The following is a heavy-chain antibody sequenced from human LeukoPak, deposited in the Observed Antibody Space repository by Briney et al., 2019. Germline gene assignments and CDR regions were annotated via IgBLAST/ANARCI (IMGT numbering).Heavy chain of an antibody. Sequence: PSETLSLTCTVSGGSISSYYWSWIRQPPGKGLEWIGYIYYSGSTNYNPSLKSRVTISVDTSKNQFSLKLSSVTAADTAVYYCARVPLLWFGELLSGDAFDIWGQGTMVTVSS. CDR1: GGSISSYY. CDR2: IYYSGST. D-gene: IGHD3-10*01. V-gene: IGHV4-59*08. CDR3: ARVPLLWFGELLSGDAFDI. J-gene: IGHJ3*02.